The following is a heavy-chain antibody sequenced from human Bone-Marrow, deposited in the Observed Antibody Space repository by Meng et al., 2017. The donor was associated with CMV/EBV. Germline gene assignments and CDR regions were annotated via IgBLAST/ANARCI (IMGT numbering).Heavy chain of an antibody. CDR3: RTYQLLNAFDI. J-gene: IGHJ3*02. Sequence: SETLSLTCTVSGGSVSTGTYYWIWIRQPPGKGLEWIGSIYYSGSTYYNPSLKSRVTISVDTSKNQFSLKLSSVTAADTAVYYCRTYQLLNAFDIWGQGTMVTVSS. CDR2: IYYSGST. V-gene: IGHV4-39*01. CDR1: GGSVSTGTYY. D-gene: IGHD2-2*01.